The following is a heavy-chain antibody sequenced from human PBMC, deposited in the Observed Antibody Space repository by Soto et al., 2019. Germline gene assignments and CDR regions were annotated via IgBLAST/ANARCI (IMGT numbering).Heavy chain of an antibody. CDR1: GYTFTSYD. J-gene: IGHJ4*02. CDR3: TRGQGNH. V-gene: IGHV1-8*01. CDR2: MNPFSANA. Sequence: QVQLVQSGAEVQKPGASVRVSCKASGYTFTSYDIYWLRQATGQGLEWRGWMNPFSANAVYTQKFQDRVTMTRDTSINTAYMEMSGLRSEDTAVYYCTRGQGNHWGQGSLVTVAS.